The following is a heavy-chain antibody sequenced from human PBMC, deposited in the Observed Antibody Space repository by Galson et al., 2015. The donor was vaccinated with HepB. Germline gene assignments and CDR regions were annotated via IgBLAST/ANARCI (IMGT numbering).Heavy chain of an antibody. CDR3: ARHPPGYCSSTSCLRYGLDV. CDR1: GYSFTSYW. CDR2: IYPGDSDT. V-gene: IGHV5-51*01. Sequence: QSGAEVKKPGESLKISCKGSGYSFTSYWIGWVRQMPGKGLEWMGIIYPGDSDTRYNPSFQGQVTISADKSITTAYLQWSSLKASDTAMYYCARHPPGYCSSTSCLRYGLDVWGQGTTVTVSS. D-gene: IGHD2-2*01. J-gene: IGHJ6*02.